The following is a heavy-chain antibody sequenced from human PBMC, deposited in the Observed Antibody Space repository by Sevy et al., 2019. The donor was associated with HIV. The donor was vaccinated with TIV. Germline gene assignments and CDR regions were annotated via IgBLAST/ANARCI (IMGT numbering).Heavy chain of an antibody. V-gene: IGHV3-23*01. D-gene: IGHD3-9*01. CDR1: GFTFNNYA. J-gene: IGHJ4*02. Sequence: GGSLRLSCAASGFTFNNYAMTWVRQAPGKGLEWVSTISGDRTKQADSVKGRFNIARDISKNTLYLQMDSLRVEDTAIYYCAKDVSGYYFDYWGQGTLVTVSS. CDR3: AKDVSGYYFDY. CDR2: ISGDRT.